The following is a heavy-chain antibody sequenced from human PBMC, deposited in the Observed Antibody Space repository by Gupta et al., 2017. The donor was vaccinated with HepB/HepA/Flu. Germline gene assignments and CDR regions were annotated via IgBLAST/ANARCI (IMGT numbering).Heavy chain of an antibody. CDR3: AKDNSGSYVGAYFDY. CDR2: ISWNSGSI. J-gene: IGHJ4*02. CDR1: GFTFDDYA. D-gene: IGHD1-26*01. Sequence: EVQLVESGGGLVQPGRSLRLSCAASGFTFDDYAMHWVRQAPGKGLEWVSGISWNSGSIGYADSVKGRFTISRDNAKNSLYLQMKSLRAEDTALYYCAKDNSGSYVGAYFDYWGQGTLVTVSS. V-gene: IGHV3-9*01.